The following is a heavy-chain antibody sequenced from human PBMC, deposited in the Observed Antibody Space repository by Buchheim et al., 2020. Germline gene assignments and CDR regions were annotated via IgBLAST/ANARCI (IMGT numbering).Heavy chain of an antibody. CDR3: ARVEYTTSPMDY. CDR2: ISSSGTTI. J-gene: IGHJ4*02. V-gene: IGHV3-48*03. Sequence: QLVESGGGLVQPGGSLRLSCVSSGITFSGDGMNWVRQAPGKGLEWLSYISSSGTTIYYADSVKGRFTISRDNAKTSIYLNMNSLRAEDTAIYYCARVEYTTSPMDYWGQGTL. CDR1: GITFSGDG. D-gene: IGHD2-2*02.